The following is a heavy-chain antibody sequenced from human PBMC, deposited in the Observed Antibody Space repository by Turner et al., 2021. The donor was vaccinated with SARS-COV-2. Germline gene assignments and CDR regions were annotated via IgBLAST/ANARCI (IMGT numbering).Heavy chain of an antibody. Sequence: QITLKESGPTLVKPTQTLTLTCTFVGFSLSTSGVGVGWIRQPPGRALEWLALIYWDDGKRYSPSLKSRLTITKDSSKYQMVLTMTNMHHVDTATYYGAHWLWFGLVSDAFDIWGQGTMVTVSS. D-gene: IGHD3-10*01. CDR1: GFSLSTSGVG. CDR2: IYWDDGK. CDR3: AHWLWFGLVSDAFDI. V-gene: IGHV2-5*02. J-gene: IGHJ3*02.